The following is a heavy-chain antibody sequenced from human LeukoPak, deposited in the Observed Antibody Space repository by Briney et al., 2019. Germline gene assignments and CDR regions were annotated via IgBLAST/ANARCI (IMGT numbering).Heavy chain of an antibody. V-gene: IGHV3-21*01. CDR1: GFTFSSYS. D-gene: IGHD3-3*01. CDR3: ARDMRYDFWSGWAFDY. J-gene: IGHJ4*02. CDR2: ISSSSSYI. Sequence: GGSLRLSCAASGFTFSSYSMNWVRQAPGKGLEWVSSISSSSSYIYYADSVKGRFTISRDNAKNSLYLQMNSPRAEDTAVYYCARDMRYDFWSGWAFDYWGQGTLVTVSS.